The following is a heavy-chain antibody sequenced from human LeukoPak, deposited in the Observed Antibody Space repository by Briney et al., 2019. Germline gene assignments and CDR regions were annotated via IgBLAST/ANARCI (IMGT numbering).Heavy chain of an antibody. CDR3: ARDGPAAGTEVDY. CDR1: GFTFSSYA. Sequence: GGSLRLSCAASGFTFSSYAMSWVRQAPGKGLEWVSYIRSSGPSIYYAGSVKGRFTISRDNTKNSLYLQMNSLRPEDTAVYYCARDGPAAGTEVDYWGQGTLVTVSS. D-gene: IGHD6-13*01. V-gene: IGHV3-21*01. J-gene: IGHJ4*02. CDR2: IRSSGPSI.